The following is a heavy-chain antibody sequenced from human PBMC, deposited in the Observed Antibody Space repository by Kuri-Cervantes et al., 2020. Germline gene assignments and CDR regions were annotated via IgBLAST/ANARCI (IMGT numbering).Heavy chain of an antibody. J-gene: IGHJ5*02. D-gene: IGHD3-10*01. CDR1: GGSVSSGSYY. Sequence: SETLSLTCTVSGGSVSSGSYYWSWIRQPPGKGLEWIGYIYYRGNTNYSPSLKSRVTISVDTSKNQFSLKLSSVTAADTAVYYCARGITFTMVRGVSTPFDPWGQGTLVTVSS. CDR3: ARGITFTMVRGVSTPFDP. V-gene: IGHV4-61*01. CDR2: IYYRGNT.